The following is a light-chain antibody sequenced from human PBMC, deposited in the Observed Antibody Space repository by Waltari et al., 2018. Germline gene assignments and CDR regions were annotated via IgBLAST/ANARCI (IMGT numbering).Light chain of an antibody. CDR3: QQYDGIVVT. Sequence: IVFTQSPGTLSLSTGDIATLSCRASQTVSTIALSWYQQKPGQAPRVLIYCTYNRATGIPDRFSGSGSGTDFTLTINRLAPEDLAMYYCQQYDGIVVTFGGGTKVEI. CDR1: QTVSTIA. CDR2: CTY. V-gene: IGKV3-20*01. J-gene: IGKJ4*01.